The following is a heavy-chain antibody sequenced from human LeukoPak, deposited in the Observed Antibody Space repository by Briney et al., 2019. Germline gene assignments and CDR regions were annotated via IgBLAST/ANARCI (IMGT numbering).Heavy chain of an antibody. CDR1: GYTFSDYA. V-gene: IGHV1-2*02. CDR3: ARGGRWELPRPYAFDI. J-gene: IGHJ3*02. CDR2: VNPNTGGT. Sequence: ASVKVSCKASGYTFSDYAMHWVRQAPGQGLEWMGWVNPNTGGTSYAQKFQGRVTMTRDTSISTAYMQLNRLTSDDTAVYYCARGGRWELPRPYAFDIWGQGTMVTVSS. D-gene: IGHD1-26*01.